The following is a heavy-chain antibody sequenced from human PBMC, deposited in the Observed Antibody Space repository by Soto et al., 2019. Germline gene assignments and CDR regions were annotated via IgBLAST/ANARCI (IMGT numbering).Heavy chain of an antibody. J-gene: IGHJ4*02. V-gene: IGHV3-9*01. CDR2: ISWDSGSI. CDR1: GFRFDKYA. Sequence: QLVESGGGLVQPGRSLRLSCVASGFRFDKYAIHWVRQAPGKGLEWVSGISWDSGSINYAGSVRGRFTVSRDNAKNSLYLHMTSLRSEDTAFYYCAKIVTRHSLVPVFDQWGQGALVSVSS. D-gene: IGHD2-21*01. CDR3: AKIVTRHSLVPVFDQ.